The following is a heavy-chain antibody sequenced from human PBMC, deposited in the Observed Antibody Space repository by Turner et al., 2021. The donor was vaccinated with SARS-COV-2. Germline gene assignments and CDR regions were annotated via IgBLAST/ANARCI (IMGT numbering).Heavy chain of an antibody. Sequence: QVQLVQSGAEVKKPGSSVTVSCKASGGTFSSYAISWVRQAPGQGLEWMGGIIPIFGTASYAQKFQGRVTITADESTRTAYMELSSLRSEDTAVYYCARARGVDYYDSSGQRFDPWGQGTLVTVSS. D-gene: IGHD3-22*01. J-gene: IGHJ5*02. CDR2: IIPIFGTA. V-gene: IGHV1-69*01. CDR3: ARARGVDYYDSSGQRFDP. CDR1: GGTFSSYA.